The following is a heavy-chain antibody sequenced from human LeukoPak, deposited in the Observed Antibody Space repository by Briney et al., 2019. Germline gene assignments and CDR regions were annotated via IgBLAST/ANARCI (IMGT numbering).Heavy chain of an antibody. CDR2: IYYSGST. Sequence: SETLSLTCTVSGGSISSSSYYWVWIRQPPGKGLEWFGSIYYSGSTYYNPSLKSRVTISVDKSKNQFSLKLSSVTAADTAVYYCARNLNVRAYYYYGMDVWGQGTTVTVSS. J-gene: IGHJ6*02. D-gene: IGHD3-10*01. CDR1: GGSISSSSYY. V-gene: IGHV4-39*01. CDR3: ARNLNVRAYYYYGMDV.